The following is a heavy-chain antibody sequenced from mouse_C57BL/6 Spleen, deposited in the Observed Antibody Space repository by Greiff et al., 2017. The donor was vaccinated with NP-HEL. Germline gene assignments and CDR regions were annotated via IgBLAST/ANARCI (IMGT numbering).Heavy chain of an antibody. CDR3: ARHGDYYGSSPFDY. D-gene: IGHD1-1*01. Sequence: EVQVVESGGDLVKPGGSLKLSCAASGFTFSSYGMSWVRQTPDKRLEWVATISSGGSYTYYPDSVKGRFTISRGNAKNTLYLQMSSLKSEDTAMYYCARHGDYYGSSPFDYWGQGTTLTVSS. V-gene: IGHV5-6*01. CDR2: ISSGGSYT. CDR1: GFTFSSYG. J-gene: IGHJ2*01.